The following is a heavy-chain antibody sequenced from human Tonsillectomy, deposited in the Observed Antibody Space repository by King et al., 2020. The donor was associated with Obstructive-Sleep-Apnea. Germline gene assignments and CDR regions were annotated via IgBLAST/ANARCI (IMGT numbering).Heavy chain of an antibody. CDR3: ARAREEAAFDI. J-gene: IGHJ3*02. Sequence: VQLQESGPGLVKPSQTLSLTCTVSGGSISSGGYYWSWIRQHPGKGLEWIGYIYYSGSTSYNPSLKSRVTISVDTSKNQFSLKLSSVTAAATAVYYCARAREEAAFDIWGQGTRAPVSS. CDR2: IYYSGST. V-gene: IGHV4-31*03. CDR1: GGSISSGGYY.